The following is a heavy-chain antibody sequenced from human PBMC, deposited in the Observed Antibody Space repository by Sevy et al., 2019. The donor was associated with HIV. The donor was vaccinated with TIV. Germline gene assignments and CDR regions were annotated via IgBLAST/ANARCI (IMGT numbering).Heavy chain of an antibody. J-gene: IGHJ6*02. CDR2: IKEDGSDK. V-gene: IGHV3-7*04. Sequence: GGSLRLSCAASGFTFSSYWMNWVRQAPGKGLEWVANIKEDGSDKYYVDSVKGRFTISRDNAQNSLYLEMNRLRAEDTGVQYWAGGDVWGQGTTVTVSS. CDR3: AGGDV. CDR1: GFTFSSYW.